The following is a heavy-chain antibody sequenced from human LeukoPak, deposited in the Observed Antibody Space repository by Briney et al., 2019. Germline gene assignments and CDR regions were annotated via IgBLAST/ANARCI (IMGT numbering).Heavy chain of an antibody. CDR3: ARQPGIAAAGDY. CDR1: GFTFSSYG. Sequence: PGGSLRLSCAASGFTFSSYGMSWVRQAPGKGLEWVSAISSSGGSTYYADSVKGRFTISRDNSRNTVYLQMNSLRAEDTAVYYCARQPGIAAAGDYWGQGTLVTVSS. D-gene: IGHD6-13*01. V-gene: IGHV3-23*01. CDR2: ISSSGGST. J-gene: IGHJ4*02.